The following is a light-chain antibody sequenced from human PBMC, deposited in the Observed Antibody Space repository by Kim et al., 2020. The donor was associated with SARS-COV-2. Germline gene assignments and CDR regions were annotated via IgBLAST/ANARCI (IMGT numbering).Light chain of an antibody. V-gene: IGLV2-8*01. J-gene: IGLJ3*02. Sequence: NISYTVPRRDVDGYNSISWSQHHPGKPPKLMIYKVSERPSGVPDRFSGSKSGNTASLTVSELQAEDEADYYCSSYAGSYNPHWVFGGGTQLTVL. CDR1: RRDVDGYNS. CDR2: KVS. CDR3: SSYAGSYNPHWV.